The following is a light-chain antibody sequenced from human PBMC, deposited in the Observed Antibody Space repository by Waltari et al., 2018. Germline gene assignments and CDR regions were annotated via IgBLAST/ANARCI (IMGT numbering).Light chain of an antibody. V-gene: IGLV2-14*03. Sequence: QSALTQPASVSGSPGQSITISCTGTSSDVGGYNYVSWSQQHPAKAPKLMIYDVSNRPSGVSNRFSGSKSGNTASLTISGLQAEDEADYYCSSYTSSSTLDVVFGGGTKLTVL. J-gene: IGLJ2*01. CDR1: SSDVGGYNY. CDR2: DVS. CDR3: SSYTSSSTLDVV.